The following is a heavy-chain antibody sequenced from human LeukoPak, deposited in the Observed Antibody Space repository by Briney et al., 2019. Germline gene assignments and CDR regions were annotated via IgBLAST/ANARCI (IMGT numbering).Heavy chain of an antibody. J-gene: IGHJ4*02. Sequence: GGSLRLSCAASGFTFSSYAMSWVGQAPGKGLEWVSAISGSGGSTYYADSVRGRFTISRDNSKNTLYLQMNSLRAEDTAVYYCAKVADSGSYPYYFDYWGQGTLVTVSS. V-gene: IGHV3-23*01. D-gene: IGHD1-26*01. CDR3: AKVADSGSYPYYFDY. CDR2: ISGSGGST. CDR1: GFTFSSYA.